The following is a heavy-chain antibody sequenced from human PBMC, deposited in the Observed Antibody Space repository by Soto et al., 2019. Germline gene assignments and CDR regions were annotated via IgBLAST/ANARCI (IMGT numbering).Heavy chain of an antibody. Sequence: SGPTLVNPTQTLTLTCTFSGFSLSTSGMCVSWIRQPPGKALEWLARIDWDDDKYYSTSLKTRLTISKDTSKNQVVLTMTNMDPVDTATYYCARDTYYYDSSGYYDYVGCDYWAQGTLVTVSS. CDR3: ARDTYYYDSSGYYDYVGCDY. CDR1: GFSLSTSGMC. CDR2: IDWDDDK. V-gene: IGHV2-70*11. D-gene: IGHD3-22*01. J-gene: IGHJ4*02.